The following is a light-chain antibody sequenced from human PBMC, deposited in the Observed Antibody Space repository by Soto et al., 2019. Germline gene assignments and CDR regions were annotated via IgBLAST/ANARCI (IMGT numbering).Light chain of an antibody. CDR3: QQRSNWPQIT. CDR2: DTS. V-gene: IGKV3D-20*02. J-gene: IGKJ5*01. Sequence: EIVLTQSPGTLSLSPGERATLSCRTSQTLSSSFLAWYQQTPGQAPRLLIYDTSTRATGIPARFSGSGSGTDFTLTISSLEPEDFAVYYCQQRSNWPQITFGQGTRLEIK. CDR1: QTLSSSF.